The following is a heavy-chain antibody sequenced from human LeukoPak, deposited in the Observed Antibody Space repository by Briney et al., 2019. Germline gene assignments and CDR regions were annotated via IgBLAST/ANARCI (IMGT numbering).Heavy chain of an antibody. V-gene: IGHV3-30-3*01. Sequence: PGRSLRLSCAASGFTFSSYAMHWARQAPGKGLEWVAVISYDGSNKYYADSVKGRFTISRDNAKNSLYLQMNSLRAEDTAVYYCAKVRSRTTNWFDPWGQGTLVTVSS. CDR3: AKVRSRTTNWFDP. D-gene: IGHD1/OR15-1a*01. J-gene: IGHJ5*02. CDR1: GFTFSSYA. CDR2: ISYDGSNK.